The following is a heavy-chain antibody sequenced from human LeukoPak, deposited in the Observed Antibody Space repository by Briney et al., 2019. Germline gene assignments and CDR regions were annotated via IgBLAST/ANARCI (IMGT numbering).Heavy chain of an antibody. CDR3: ARAPCSGGSCYPSEFDY. J-gene: IGHJ4*02. D-gene: IGHD2-15*01. V-gene: IGHV4-30-2*01. Sequence: SETLSLTCAVSGGSISSGGYSWSWIRQPPGKGLEWIGYIYHSGSTYYNPSLKSRVTISVDRSKNQFSLKLSSVTAADAAVYYCARAPCSGGSCYPSEFDYWGQGTLVTVSS. CDR2: IYHSGST. CDR1: GGSISSGGYS.